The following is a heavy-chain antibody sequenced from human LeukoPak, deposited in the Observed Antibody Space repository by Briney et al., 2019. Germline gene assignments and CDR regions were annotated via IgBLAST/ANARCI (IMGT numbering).Heavy chain of an antibody. CDR3: ARGRSYYYDSSGYSDY. Sequence: SETLSLTCAVYGGSFSGYYGSWIRQPPGKGLEWIGEINHSGSTNYNPSLKSRVTISVDTSKNQFSLKLSSVTAADTAVYYCARGRSYYYDSSGYSDYWGQGTLVTVSS. V-gene: IGHV4-34*01. D-gene: IGHD3-22*01. CDR1: GGSFSGYY. CDR2: INHSGST. J-gene: IGHJ4*02.